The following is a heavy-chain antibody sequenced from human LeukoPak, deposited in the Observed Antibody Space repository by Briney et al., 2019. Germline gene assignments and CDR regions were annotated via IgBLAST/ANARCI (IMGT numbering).Heavy chain of an antibody. CDR1: GFRFSDFT. D-gene: IGHD3-16*01. J-gene: IGHJ5*02. CDR3: GKEGGA. CDR2: IGGRGGST. V-gene: IGHV3-23*01. Sequence: GGSLRLSCAASGFRFSDFTMTWARQAPGKGPEWVSAIGGRGGSTYYADSLGGRFTISRDNSKDMVYLQMNSLKVEDTATYYYGKEGGAWGQGTKVTVSS.